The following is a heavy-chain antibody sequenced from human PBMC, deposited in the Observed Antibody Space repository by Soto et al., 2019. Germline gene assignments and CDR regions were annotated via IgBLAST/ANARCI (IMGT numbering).Heavy chain of an antibody. J-gene: IGHJ6*02. CDR1: GGSITSSSFY. D-gene: IGHD3-10*01. CDR3: ARGTLTWFGELDYYYYYGMDV. V-gene: IGHV4-39*07. Sequence: SETQSLTCTVSGGSITSSSFYWGWIRQPPGKGLEWIGEINHSGSTNYNPSLKSRVTISVDTSKNQFSLKLSSVTAADTAVYYCARGTLTWFGELDYYYYYGMDVWGQGTTVTVSS. CDR2: INHSGST.